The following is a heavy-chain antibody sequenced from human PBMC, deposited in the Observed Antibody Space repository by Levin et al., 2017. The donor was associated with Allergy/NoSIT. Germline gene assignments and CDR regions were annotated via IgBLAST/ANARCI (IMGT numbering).Heavy chain of an antibody. CDR1: GGTFSSYA. D-gene: IGHD5-18*01. V-gene: IGHV1-69*04. CDR3: ARDLPPLGGYASPYFDY. CDR2: IIPILGIA. Sequence: SVKVSCKASGGTFSSYAISWVRQAPGQGLEWMGRIIPILGIANYAQKFQGRVTITADKSTSTAYMELSSLRSEDTAVYYCARDLPPLGGYASPYFDYWGQGTLVTVSS. J-gene: IGHJ4*02.